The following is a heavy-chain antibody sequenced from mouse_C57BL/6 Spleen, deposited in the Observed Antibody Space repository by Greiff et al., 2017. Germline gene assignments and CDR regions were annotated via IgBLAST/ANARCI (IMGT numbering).Heavy chain of an antibody. CDR2: IYPGDGDT. V-gene: IGHV1-82*01. J-gene: IGHJ4*01. CDR1: CYAFSSSW. Sequence: QVQLKESLPGLVKPGASVRISCKASCYAFSSSWLNWVKQRPGKGLEWIGRIYPGDGDTNYNGKFKGKATLTADKSSSTAYMQLSSLTSEDSAVYFCPRSTYAMAYWGQGTSVTVSS. CDR3: PRSTYAMAY.